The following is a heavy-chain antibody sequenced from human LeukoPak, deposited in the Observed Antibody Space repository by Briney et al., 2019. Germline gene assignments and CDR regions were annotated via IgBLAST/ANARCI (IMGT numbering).Heavy chain of an antibody. D-gene: IGHD1-7*01. CDR3: ATGDGLELLVGY. Sequence: ASVRVSCKVSGYTLTELSMHWVRQAPGKGLEWMGGFDPEDGETIYAQKFQGRVTMTEDTSTDTAYMELSSLRSEDTAVYYCATGDGLELLVGYWGQGTLVTVSS. CDR1: GYTLTELS. CDR2: FDPEDGET. J-gene: IGHJ4*02. V-gene: IGHV1-24*01.